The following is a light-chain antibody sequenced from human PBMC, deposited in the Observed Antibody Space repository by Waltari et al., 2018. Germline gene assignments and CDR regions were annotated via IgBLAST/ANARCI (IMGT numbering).Light chain of an antibody. J-gene: IGLJ2*01. CDR2: DVS. CDR3: CSYAGSYTSL. CDR1: SSDVGGYNY. Sequence: QSALTQPRSVSGSPGQSVTISCTGTSSDVGGYNYVSWYQQHPGKAPKHMIYDVSKRPSGVPDRFPGSKSGNTASLTISGLQAEDEADYYCCSYAGSYTSLFGGGTKLTVL. V-gene: IGLV2-11*01.